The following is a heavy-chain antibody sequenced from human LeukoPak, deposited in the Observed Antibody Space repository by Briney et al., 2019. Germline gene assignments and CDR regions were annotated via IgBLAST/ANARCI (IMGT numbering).Heavy chain of an antibody. CDR3: ARPTVTTGVDAFDI. D-gene: IGHD4-17*01. CDR1: GLTFDDYA. J-gene: IGHJ3*02. V-gene: IGHV3-9*01. Sequence: GGSLRLSCAASGLTFDDYAMHWVRQAPGKGLEWVSGISWNSGTIGYADSVKGRFTISRDNAKDSLYLQMSSLRAEDTAVYYCARPTVTTGVDAFDIWGQGTMVTVSS. CDR2: ISWNSGTI.